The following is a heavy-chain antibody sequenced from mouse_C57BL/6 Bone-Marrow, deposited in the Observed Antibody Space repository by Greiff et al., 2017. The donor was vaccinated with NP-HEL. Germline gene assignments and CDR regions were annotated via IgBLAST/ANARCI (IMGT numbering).Heavy chain of an antibody. CDR1: GFPFSSYG. V-gene: IGHV5-6*01. CDR2: ISSGGRYT. D-gene: IGHD2-2*01. CDR3: ARRRGYEGAMDY. J-gene: IGHJ4*01. Sequence: VQLKESGGDLVKPGGSLKLSCAASGFPFSSYGMSWVRQTPDQRLEWVATISSGGRYTYYPARVKGRSTISRDNAKNTLYLQMSSLKSEDTAMYYCARRRGYEGAMDYWCQGTSVTVSS.